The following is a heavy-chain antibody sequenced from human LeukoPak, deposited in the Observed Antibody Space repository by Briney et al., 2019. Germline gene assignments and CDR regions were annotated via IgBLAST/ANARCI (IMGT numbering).Heavy chain of an antibody. J-gene: IGHJ5*02. V-gene: IGHV4-59*01. D-gene: IGHD6-19*01. CDR1: GGSISSYY. Sequence: SETLSLTCTVSGGSISSYYWSWIRQPPGKGLEWIGYIYYIGSTNYNPSLKSRVTISVDTSKNQFSLKLSSVTAADTAVYYCASLIYSSGWCWFDPWGQGTLVTVSS. CDR2: IYYIGST. CDR3: ASLIYSSGWCWFDP.